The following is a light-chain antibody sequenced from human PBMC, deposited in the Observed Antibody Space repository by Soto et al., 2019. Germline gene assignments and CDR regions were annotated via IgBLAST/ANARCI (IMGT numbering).Light chain of an antibody. V-gene: IGKV3-20*01. Sequence: EIVLTQSPGTLSLSPGERATLSCRTSQSVSSSYLAWYQQKPGQAPRLLIYGASSRATGIPDRFSGSGSGTDFTLTISRLEPEDFAVYYCQQYDRSWWTVGQGTKVEIK. CDR1: QSVSSSY. J-gene: IGKJ1*01. CDR3: QQYDRSWWT. CDR2: GAS.